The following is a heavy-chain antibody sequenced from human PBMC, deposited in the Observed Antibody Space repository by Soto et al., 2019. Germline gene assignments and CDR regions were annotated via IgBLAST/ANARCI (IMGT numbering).Heavy chain of an antibody. V-gene: IGHV3-30*03. CDR1: GFTFSSYG. CDR3: AGGRELDSSSWAVDP. J-gene: IGHJ5*02. D-gene: IGHD6-13*01. CDR2: ISYDGSNK. Sequence: QVQLVESGGGVVQPGRSLRLSCAASGFTFSSYGMHWVRQAPGKGLEWVAVISYDGSNKYYADSVKGRFTISRDNSKNTLYLQMNSLRAEDTAVYYCAGGRELDSSSWAVDPWGQGTLVTVSS.